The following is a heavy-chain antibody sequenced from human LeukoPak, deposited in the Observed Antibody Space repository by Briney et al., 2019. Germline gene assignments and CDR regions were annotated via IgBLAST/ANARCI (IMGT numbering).Heavy chain of an antibody. J-gene: IGHJ4*02. CDR2: INPNSGGT. V-gene: IGHV1-2*02. D-gene: IGHD4-17*01. CDR3: ARILYGDYEGDFDY. Sequence: ASVKVSCKASGYTFTGYYMHWVRQAPGQGLEWMGWINPNSGGTNYAQKFQGRVTMTRDTSISTAYMELSRLRSDDTAVYYCARILYGDYEGDFDYWGQGTLVTVSS. CDR1: GYTFTGYY.